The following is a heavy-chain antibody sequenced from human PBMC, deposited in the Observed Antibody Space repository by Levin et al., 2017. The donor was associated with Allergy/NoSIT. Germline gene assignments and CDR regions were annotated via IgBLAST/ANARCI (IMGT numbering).Heavy chain of an antibody. J-gene: IGHJ5*02. Sequence: GESLKISCAASGFTFSSHGMHWVRQAPGKGLEWVAFISYGGTQKHYADSVKGRFTISRDNSKNTVYLQLDSLRGEDTAMYYCAKPYCGGDCFFVGPWGQGTLVTVSS. CDR2: ISYGGTQK. V-gene: IGHV3-30*18. CDR3: AKPYCGGDCFFVGP. D-gene: IGHD2-21*02. CDR1: GFTFSSHG.